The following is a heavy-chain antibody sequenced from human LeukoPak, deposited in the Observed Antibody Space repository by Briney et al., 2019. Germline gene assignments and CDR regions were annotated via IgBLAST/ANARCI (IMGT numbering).Heavy chain of an antibody. CDR2: IYYSGST. J-gene: IGHJ6*02. CDR1: GGSISSDY. CDR3: ARGGRRRFLADYYGMDV. V-gene: IGHV4-59*01. D-gene: IGHD3-3*01. Sequence: ASETLSLTCTVSGGSISSDYWSWIRQPPGKGLEWIGYIYYSGSTNYNPSLKSRVTISVATSKHPFSLTLRSVTAADTAVYYCARGGRRRFLADYYGMDVWGQGTTVTVSS.